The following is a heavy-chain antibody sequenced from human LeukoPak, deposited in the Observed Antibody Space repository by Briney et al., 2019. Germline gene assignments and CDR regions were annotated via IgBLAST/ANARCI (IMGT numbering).Heavy chain of an antibody. J-gene: IGHJ4*02. CDR3: ARALGRWLQIRPGYFDY. V-gene: IGHV3-11*01. D-gene: IGHD5-24*01. CDR1: GLTFSDYY. Sequence: GGSLRLSCAASGLTFSDYYMSWIRQAPGKGLEWVSYISSSGSTIYYADSVKGRFTISRDNAKNSLYLQMNSLRAEDTAVYYCARALGRWLQIRPGYFDYWGQGTLVTVSS. CDR2: ISSSGSTI.